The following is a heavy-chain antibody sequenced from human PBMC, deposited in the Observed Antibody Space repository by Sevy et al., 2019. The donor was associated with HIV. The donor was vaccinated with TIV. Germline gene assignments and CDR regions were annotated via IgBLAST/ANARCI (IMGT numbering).Heavy chain of an antibody. V-gene: IGHV4-59*01. D-gene: IGHD3-3*02. CDR1: GDSISGYY. CDR3: ARPYSNFYYAMDV. CDR2: IYYSGRT. Sequence: SETLSLTCSVSGDSISGYYWSWIRQPPGKGLEWIGDIYYSGRTDYNPSLKSRVTISADTSKNQFSLKLNSVTAADTAVYYCARPYSNFYYAMDVWGQGTTVTVSS. J-gene: IGHJ6*02.